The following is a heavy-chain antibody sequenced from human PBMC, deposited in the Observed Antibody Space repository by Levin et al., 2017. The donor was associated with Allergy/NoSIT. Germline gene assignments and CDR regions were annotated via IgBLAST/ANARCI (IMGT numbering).Heavy chain of an antibody. CDR2: IRGKIYGGTT. V-gene: IGHV3-49*03. CDR1: GFTFGDYA. Sequence: QAGGSLRLSCTASGFTFGDYAMSWFRQAPGKGLEWVGFIRGKIYGGTTEYAASVKGRFTISRDDSKGIASLQMNSLKTEDTAVYYCTRGPVNFDYWGQGILVTVSS. J-gene: IGHJ4*02. CDR3: TRGPVNFDY. D-gene: IGHD4-17*01.